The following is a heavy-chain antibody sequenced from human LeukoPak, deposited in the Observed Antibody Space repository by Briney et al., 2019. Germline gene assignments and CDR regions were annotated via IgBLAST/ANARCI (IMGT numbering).Heavy chain of an antibody. V-gene: IGHV1-3*03. J-gene: IGHJ4*02. D-gene: IGHD6-19*01. CDR1: GYTFTNYA. Sequence: GASVKVSCKASGYTFTNYAMHWVRQAPGQRLEWMGWINAGHGNTKYSQEFQGRVTITRDTSASTAYMELSSLRSEDTAVYYCARVVRYSSGPLTDLFPYSFDYWGQGTLVTVSS. CDR3: ARVVRYSSGPLTDLFPYSFDY. CDR2: INAGHGNT.